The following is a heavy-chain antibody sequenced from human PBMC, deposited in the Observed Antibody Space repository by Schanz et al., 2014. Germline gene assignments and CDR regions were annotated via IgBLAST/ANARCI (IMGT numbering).Heavy chain of an antibody. V-gene: IGHV1-18*01. CDR1: GYTFTSYG. CDR2: ISAYNGNA. Sequence: QVQLVQSGAEVKKPGASVKVSCKASGYTFTSYGISWVRQAPGQGLEWMGWISAYNGNANYAQKLQGRVTMTTDTSTSTAYMELRSLRSDDTAVYYCARDNRVSSSWYNYYCMDVWGQGTTVTVSS. CDR3: ARDNRVSSSWYNYYCMDV. J-gene: IGHJ6*02. D-gene: IGHD6-13*01.